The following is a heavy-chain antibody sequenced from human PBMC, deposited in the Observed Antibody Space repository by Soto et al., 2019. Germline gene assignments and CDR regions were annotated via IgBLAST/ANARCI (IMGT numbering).Heavy chain of an antibody. CDR1: GYTFTNND. CDR3: ARMESFGSLNWFDP. D-gene: IGHD5-18*01. V-gene: IGHV1-8*02. Sequence: GASVKVSCKASGYTFTNNDVSWVRQATGQGLEWTGWMNPGSGDTGYAQKFQGRVTMTRDISIATAYMELNSLTSEDTAIYYCARMESFGSLNWFDPWGQGTLVTVSS. J-gene: IGHJ5*02. CDR2: MNPGSGDT.